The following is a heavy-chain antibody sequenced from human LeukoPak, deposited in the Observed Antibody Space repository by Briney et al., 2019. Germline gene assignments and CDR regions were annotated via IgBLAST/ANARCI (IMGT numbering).Heavy chain of an antibody. CDR3: ARDHSLGGRDFDY. CDR1: GYTFTGYY. CDR2: INPNSGGT. Sequence: ASVKVSCKASGYTFTGYYMHWVRQAPGQGLEWMGRINPNSGGTNYAQKFQGRVIVTRDTSISTAYMEQRRVRSDDTAVYFCARDHSLGGRDFDYWGQGTLVTVSS. D-gene: IGHD7-27*01. V-gene: IGHV1-2*06. J-gene: IGHJ4*02.